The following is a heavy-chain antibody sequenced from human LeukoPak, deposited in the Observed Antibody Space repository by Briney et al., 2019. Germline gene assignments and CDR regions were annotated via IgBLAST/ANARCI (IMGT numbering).Heavy chain of an antibody. J-gene: IGHJ3*02. CDR2: IYYSGST. CDR3: ARGRFLDAFDI. V-gene: IGHV4-59*01. Sequence: SETLSLTCTVSGGSISSYYWSWTRQPPGKGLEWIGYIYYSGSTNYNPSLKSRVTISVDTSKNQFSLKLSSVTAADTAVYYCARGRFLDAFDIWGQGTMVTVSS. CDR1: GGSISSYY. D-gene: IGHD3-3*01.